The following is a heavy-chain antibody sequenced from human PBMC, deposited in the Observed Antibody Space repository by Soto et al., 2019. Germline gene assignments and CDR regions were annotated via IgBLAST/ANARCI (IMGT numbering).Heavy chain of an antibody. J-gene: IGHJ5*02. V-gene: IGHV1-18*01. CDR3: ARDVGSSWYGNWFDP. CDR1: GCTFRSYA. Sequence: GASVKVSCKASGCTFRSYAISWVRQAPRQGLEWMGWISAYNGNTNYAQKLQGRVTMTTDTSTSTAYMELRSLRSDDTAVYYCARDVGSSWYGNWFDPWGQGTLVTVSS. D-gene: IGHD6-13*01. CDR2: ISAYNGNT.